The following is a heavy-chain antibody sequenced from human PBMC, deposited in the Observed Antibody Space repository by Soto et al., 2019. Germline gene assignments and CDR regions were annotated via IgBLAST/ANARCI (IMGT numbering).Heavy chain of an antibody. J-gene: IGHJ4*02. Sequence: GGSLRLSCAASGFTYDDYTMHWVRQAPGKGLEWVSLISWDGGTTYYADSVKGRFTISRDNSKNSLYLQMNSLRTEDTALYYCAKGIFRGGSYTGYFDYWGQGSLVTVS. CDR3: AKGIFRGGSYTGYFDY. V-gene: IGHV3-43*01. CDR2: ISWDGGTT. CDR1: GFTYDDYT. D-gene: IGHD1-26*01.